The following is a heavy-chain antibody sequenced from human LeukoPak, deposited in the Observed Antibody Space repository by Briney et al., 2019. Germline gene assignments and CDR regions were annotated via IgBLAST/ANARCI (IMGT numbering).Heavy chain of an antibody. J-gene: IGHJ4*02. Sequence: TSETLSLTCTVSGGSISSYYWSWIRQPPGKGLEWIGYIYYSGSTNYNPSLKSRVTISVDTSKNQFSLKLSSVTAADTAVYYCARAVSGELDYWGQGTLVTVSS. V-gene: IGHV4-59*01. CDR3: ARAVSGELDY. CDR1: GGSISSYY. CDR2: IYYSGST. D-gene: IGHD7-27*01.